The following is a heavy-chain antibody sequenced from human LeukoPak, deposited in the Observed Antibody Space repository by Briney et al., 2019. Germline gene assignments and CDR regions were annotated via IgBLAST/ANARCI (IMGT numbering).Heavy chain of an antibody. CDR2: INPSGGST. Sequence: ASVKVSCKASGYTFTSYYMHWVRQAPGQGLEWMGIINPSGGSTSYAQKFQGRVTMTRDVSTSTVYMELSSLRSEDTAVYYCAREEPRYFDWLLSQDAFDIWGQGTMVTVSS. V-gene: IGHV1-46*01. CDR3: AREEPRYFDWLLSQDAFDI. D-gene: IGHD3-9*01. CDR1: GYTFTSYY. J-gene: IGHJ3*02.